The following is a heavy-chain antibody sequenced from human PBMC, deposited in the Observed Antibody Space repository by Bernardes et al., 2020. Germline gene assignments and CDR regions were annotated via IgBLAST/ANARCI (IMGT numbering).Heavy chain of an antibody. CDR2: INAGNGNT. Sequence: ASVKVSCKASGYTFTSYAMHWVRQAPGQRLECMGWINAGNGNTKYSQKFQGRVTITRDTSASTPYMELSSLRSEDTAVYYCSRAQYGDLPWDYCVQGTLVTVSS. D-gene: IGHD4-17*01. CDR1: GYTFTSYA. J-gene: IGHJ4*02. CDR3: SRAQYGDLPWDY. V-gene: IGHV1-3*01.